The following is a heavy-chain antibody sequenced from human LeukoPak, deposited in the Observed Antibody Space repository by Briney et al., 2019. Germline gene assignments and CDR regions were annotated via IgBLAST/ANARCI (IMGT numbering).Heavy chain of an antibody. V-gene: IGHV3-74*01. CDR2: INNDGSGT. J-gene: IGHJ4*02. CDR3: VRGAESTWC. D-gene: IGHD2-15*01. Sequence: PGGSLRLSCAASGFTFSSYWIHWVRQAPGKGPVWVSRINNDGSGTTYADSVQGRFTISRDDAKNTLYLQMNSVRAEGTAVYYCVRGAESTWCWGQGTLVTVSS. CDR1: GFTFSSYW.